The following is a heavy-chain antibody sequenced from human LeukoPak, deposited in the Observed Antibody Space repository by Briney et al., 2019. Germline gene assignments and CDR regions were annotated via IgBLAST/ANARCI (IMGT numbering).Heavy chain of an antibody. D-gene: IGHD4-11*01. CDR1: GFTFSNYN. V-gene: IGHV3-48*01. Sequence: SGGSLRLSCAASGFTFSNYNMNWVRQAPGKGLEWGSYISGSGYTIYYADSLKGRFTISRDNAKTSLYLQMNSLRAEDTAVYYCARAIDPLQIRNYYYYMDVWGKGTTVTVSS. CDR3: ARAIDPLQIRNYYYYMDV. J-gene: IGHJ6*03. CDR2: ISGSGYTI.